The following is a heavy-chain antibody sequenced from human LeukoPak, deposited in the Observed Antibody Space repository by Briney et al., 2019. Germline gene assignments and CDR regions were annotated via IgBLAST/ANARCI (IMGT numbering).Heavy chain of an antibody. CDR1: GFTFSSYE. J-gene: IGHJ4*02. V-gene: IGHV3-48*03. D-gene: IGHD2-2*01. Sequence: GGSLRLSCTASGFTFSSYEMNWVRQAPGKGLEWVSYISSGTTTIYYAESVKGRFTISRDNAKNSLYLQMNSLRAEDTAVYYCAGRYCSSTSCTLDYWGQGTLVTVSS. CDR2: ISSGTTTI. CDR3: AGRYCSSTSCTLDY.